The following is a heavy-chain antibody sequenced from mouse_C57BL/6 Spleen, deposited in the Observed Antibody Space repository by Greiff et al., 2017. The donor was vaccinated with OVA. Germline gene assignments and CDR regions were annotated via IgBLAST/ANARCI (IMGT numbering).Heavy chain of an antibody. CDR1: GFTFSSYG. V-gene: IGHV5-6*02. CDR3: ARHGGWLLRLYAMDY. CDR2: ISSGGSYT. J-gene: IGHJ4*01. D-gene: IGHD2-3*01. Sequence: DVKLVESGGDLVKPGGSLKLSCAASGFTFSSYGMSWVRQTPDKRLEWVATISSGGSYTYYPDSVKGRFPISRDNAKNTLYLQMSSLKSEDTAMYYCARHGGWLLRLYAMDYWGQGTSVTVSS.